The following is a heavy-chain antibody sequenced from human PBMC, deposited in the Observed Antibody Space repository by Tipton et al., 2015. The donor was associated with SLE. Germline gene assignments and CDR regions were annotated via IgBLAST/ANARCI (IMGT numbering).Heavy chain of an antibody. V-gene: IGHV3-49*04. CDR3: TRVDYDSWSGYLAFDI. D-gene: IGHD3-3*01. CDR1: GFTFGDYA. CDR2: IRSKAYGGTT. J-gene: IGHJ3*02. Sequence: SLRLSCTASGFTFGDYAMSWVRQAPGKGLEWVGFIRSKAYGGTTEYAASVKGRFTISRDDSKSIAYLQMNSLKTEDTAVYYCTRVDYDSWSGYLAFDIWGQGTMVTVSS.